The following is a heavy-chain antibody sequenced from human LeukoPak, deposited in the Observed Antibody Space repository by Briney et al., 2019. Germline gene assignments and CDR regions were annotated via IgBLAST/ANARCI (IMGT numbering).Heavy chain of an antibody. Sequence: GGSLRLSCAASGFTFSSYWMHWVRQAPGKGLVWVSRINSDGSSTSYADSVKGRFTISRDNAKNTLYLQMNSLRAEDTAVHYCARDREGHILWVDVWGKGTTVTISS. D-gene: IGHD3-10*01. CDR1: GFTFSSYW. V-gene: IGHV3-74*01. CDR2: INSDGSST. CDR3: ARDREGHILWVDV. J-gene: IGHJ6*04.